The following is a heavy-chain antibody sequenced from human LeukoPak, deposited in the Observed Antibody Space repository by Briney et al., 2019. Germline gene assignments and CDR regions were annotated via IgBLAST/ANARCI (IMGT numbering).Heavy chain of an antibody. J-gene: IGHJ4*02. V-gene: IGHV3-21*01. D-gene: IGHD4-17*01. CDR1: GFTFSSYS. Sequence: GGSLTLSCAASGFTFSSYSMNWVRPAPGKGLDWVSSISSSSSYIYYADSVKGRFTISRDNAKNSLYLQMNSLRAEDTAVYYCARGDYGDYGDYFDYWGQGTLVTVSS. CDR3: ARGDYGDYGDYFDY. CDR2: ISSSSSYI.